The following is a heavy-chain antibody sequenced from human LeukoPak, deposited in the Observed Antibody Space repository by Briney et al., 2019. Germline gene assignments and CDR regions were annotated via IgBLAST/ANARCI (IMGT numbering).Heavy chain of an antibody. J-gene: IGHJ4*02. Sequence: GGSLRLSCTASGFTFSNYAMNWVRQAPGKGLEWVSGISGSGGGTYYADSVKGRFTISRDNSKNTLYLQMNSLRAEDTAVYYCAKRTFDSDSSAYRAFDYWGQGTLVTVSS. D-gene: IGHD3-22*01. CDR1: GFTFSNYA. V-gene: IGHV3-23*01. CDR3: AKRTFDSDSSAYRAFDY. CDR2: ISGSGGGT.